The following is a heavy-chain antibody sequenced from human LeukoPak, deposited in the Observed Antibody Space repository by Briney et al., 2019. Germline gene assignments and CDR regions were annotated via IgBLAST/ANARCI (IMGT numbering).Heavy chain of an antibody. V-gene: IGHV1-69*01. J-gene: IGHJ4*02. Sequence: GSSVKVSCKASGGTFSSYAISWVRQAPGQGLEWMGGIIPIFGTANYAQKFQGRVTITADESTSTAYMELSSLRSEDTAVYYRAGQVQLERRFDYWGQGTLVTVSS. CDR3: AGQVQLERRFDY. CDR1: GGTFSSYA. CDR2: IIPIFGTA. D-gene: IGHD1-1*01.